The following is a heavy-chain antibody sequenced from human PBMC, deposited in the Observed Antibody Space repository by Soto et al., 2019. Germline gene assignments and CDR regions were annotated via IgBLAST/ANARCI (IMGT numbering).Heavy chain of an antibody. Sequence: GGSLRLSCAASGFTFSSYSMNWVRQAPGKGLEWVSSISSSSSYIYYADSVKGRFTIPRDNAKNSLYLQMNSLRAEDTAVYYCARATYYDFWSGQTYYYGMDVWGQGTTVTVSS. V-gene: IGHV3-21*01. J-gene: IGHJ6*02. D-gene: IGHD3-3*01. CDR2: ISSSSSYI. CDR3: ARATYYDFWSGQTYYYGMDV. CDR1: GFTFSSYS.